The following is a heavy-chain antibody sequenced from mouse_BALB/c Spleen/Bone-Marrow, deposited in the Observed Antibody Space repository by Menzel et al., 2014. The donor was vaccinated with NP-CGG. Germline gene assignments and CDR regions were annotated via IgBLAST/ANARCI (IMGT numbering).Heavy chain of an antibody. J-gene: IGHJ2*01. Sequence: QVQLKESGPELVKPGASVKMSCKAPGYSFTSYYIHWVKQRPGQGLEWIGWVFPGSDNTKYNEKFKGKATLTADTSSSTAYMHLSSLTSEDSAVYFCARDWDEYYFDYWGQGTTLTVSS. CDR3: ARDWDEYYFDY. V-gene: IGHV1-66*01. CDR1: GYSFTSYY. D-gene: IGHD4-1*01. CDR2: VFPGSDNT.